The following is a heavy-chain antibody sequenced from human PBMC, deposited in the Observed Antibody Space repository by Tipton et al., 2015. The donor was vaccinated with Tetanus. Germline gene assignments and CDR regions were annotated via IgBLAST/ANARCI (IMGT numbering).Heavy chain of an antibody. CDR1: GDSIRRSY. CDR3: GKVEGWGDYFDS. D-gene: IGHD3-16*01. CDR2: IFHSGST. Sequence: TLSLTCNVSGDSIRRSYWSWIRQPPGKGLEWIGHIFHSGSTNYNPSLKSRVTMSIDTSERQFSLKLTSVTSADTAVYYCGKVEGWGDYFDSWGQGILVTVSS. V-gene: IGHV4-59*01. J-gene: IGHJ4*02.